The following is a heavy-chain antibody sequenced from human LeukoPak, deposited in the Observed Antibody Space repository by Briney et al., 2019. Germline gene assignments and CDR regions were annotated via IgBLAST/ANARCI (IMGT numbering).Heavy chain of an antibody. V-gene: IGHV3-7*01. D-gene: IGHD2-8*01. CDR1: GFTFSSYW. CDR3: ARESPDIVLMVYAKDY. J-gene: IGHJ4*02. Sequence: GGSLRLSCAASGFTFSSYWMSWVRQAPGKGLEWVANIKQDGSEKYYVDSVKGRFTISRDNAKNSLYLQMNSLRAEDTAVYYCARESPDIVLMVYAKDYWGQGTLVTVSS. CDR2: IKQDGSEK.